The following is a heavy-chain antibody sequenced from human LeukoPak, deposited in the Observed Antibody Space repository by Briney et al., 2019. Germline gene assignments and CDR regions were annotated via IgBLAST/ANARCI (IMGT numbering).Heavy chain of an antibody. Sequence: GASVKVSYKVSGYILTELSMHWVRQAPGKGLEWMGGFDPEDGETLYAQKLQGRVTMTEDASTDTAYMELSSLSSEDTAMYYCVNEHSGWHAFDIWGQGTMVTVSS. V-gene: IGHV1-24*01. CDR2: FDPEDGET. D-gene: IGHD6-25*01. J-gene: IGHJ3*02. CDR1: GYILTELS. CDR3: VNEHSGWHAFDI.